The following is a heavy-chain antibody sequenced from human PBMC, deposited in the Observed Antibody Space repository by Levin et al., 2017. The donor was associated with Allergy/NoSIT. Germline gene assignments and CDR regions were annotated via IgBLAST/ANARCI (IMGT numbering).Heavy chain of an antibody. CDR2: IYYSGGT. V-gene: IGHV4-31*03. J-gene: IGHJ6*03. CDR1: GGSINTGGYY. D-gene: IGHD3-10*01. CDR3: ARVFRNHYGSGTYYYYMDV. Sequence: SETLSLTCTVSGGSINTGGYYWNWIRQFPGRGLEWIGYIYYSGGTYYNPSLKSRVTISLDTSKNQFSLKLASVTAAATAVYYCARVFRNHYGSGTYYYYMDVWGKGTTVTVSS.